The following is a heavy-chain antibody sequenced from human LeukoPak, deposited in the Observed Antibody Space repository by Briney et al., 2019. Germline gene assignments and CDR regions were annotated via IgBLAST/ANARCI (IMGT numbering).Heavy chain of an antibody. CDR1: GFTVSSNS. V-gene: IGHV3-66*03. Sequence: GGSLRLSCTVSGFTVSSNSMSWVRQAPGKGLEWVSFIYSDNTHYSDSVKGRFTISRDNSKNTLYLQMNSLRAEDTAVYYCAKTYGHSSGSMGFDYWGQGTLVTVSS. J-gene: IGHJ4*02. D-gene: IGHD6-19*01. CDR3: AKTYGHSSGSMGFDY. CDR2: IYSDNT.